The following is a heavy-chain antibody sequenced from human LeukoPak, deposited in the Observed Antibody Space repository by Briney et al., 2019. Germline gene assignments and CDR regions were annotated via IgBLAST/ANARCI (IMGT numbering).Heavy chain of an antibody. V-gene: IGHV3-33*01. D-gene: IGHD3-10*01. CDR1: GFTFSSYG. CDR2: IWYDGSNK. CDR3: ARENYYGSGSTDY. J-gene: IGHJ4*02. Sequence: GGSLRLSCAASGFTFSSYGMHWVRQAPGKGLEWVAVIWYDGSNKYYADSVKGRFTISRDNSKNTLYLQMNSLRAEDTAVYYCARENYYGSGSTDYWGQGTLVTVSS.